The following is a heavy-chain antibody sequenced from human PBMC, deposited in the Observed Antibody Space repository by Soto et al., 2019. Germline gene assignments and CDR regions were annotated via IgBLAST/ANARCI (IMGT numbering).Heavy chain of an antibody. V-gene: IGHV1-69*02. J-gene: IGHJ4*02. CDR2: IIPILGIA. Sequence: QVQLVQSGAEVKKPGSSVKVSCKASGGTFSSYTISWVRQAPGQGLEWMGRIIPILGIANYAQKFQGRVTITADKSTSTAYRELSSLRSEDTAVYYCARGDSGYSGYVSFDYWGQGTLVTVSS. CDR3: ARGDSGYSGYVSFDY. CDR1: GGTFSSYT. D-gene: IGHD5-12*01.